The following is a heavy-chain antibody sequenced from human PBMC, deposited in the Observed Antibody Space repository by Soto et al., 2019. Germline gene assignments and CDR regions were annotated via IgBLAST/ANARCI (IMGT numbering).Heavy chain of an antibody. J-gene: IGHJ4*02. CDR2: IYHSGST. CDR3: ARHSPDFDWLSQFDY. V-gene: IGHV4-30-2*01. Sequence: SETLSLTCAVSGGSISSGGYSWSWIRQPPGKGLEWIGYIYHSGSTYYNPSLKSRVTISVDRSKNQFSLKLSSVTAADTAVYCCARHSPDFDWLSQFDYWGQGTLVT. D-gene: IGHD3-9*01. CDR1: GGSISSGGYS.